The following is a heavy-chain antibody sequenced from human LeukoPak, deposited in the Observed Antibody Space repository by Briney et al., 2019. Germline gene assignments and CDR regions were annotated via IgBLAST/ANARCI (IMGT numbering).Heavy chain of an antibody. D-gene: IGHD3-22*01. CDR2: ISSSSSTI. CDR3: AREEGIDGSGYYYVLGY. V-gene: IGHV3-48*01. J-gene: IGHJ4*02. Sequence: GGSLRLSCAASGFTVSSNYMSWVRQAPGKGLEWVSYISSSSSTIYYADSVKGRFTISRDNAKNSLYLQMNSLRAEDTAVYYCAREEGIDGSGYYYVLGYWGQGTLVTVSS. CDR1: GFTVSSNY.